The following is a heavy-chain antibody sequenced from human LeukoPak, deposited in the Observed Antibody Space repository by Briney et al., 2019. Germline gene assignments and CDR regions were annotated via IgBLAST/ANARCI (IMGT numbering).Heavy chain of an antibody. Sequence: SSETLSLTCTVSGGSISSYYWSWIRQPPGKGLEWIGYIYYSGSTNYNPSLKSRVTISVDTSKNQFSLKLSSVTAADTAVYYCARDKRAEYFQHWGQGTLVTVSS. CDR3: ARDKRAEYFQH. CDR2: IYYSGST. CDR1: GGSISSYY. V-gene: IGHV4-59*01. J-gene: IGHJ1*01.